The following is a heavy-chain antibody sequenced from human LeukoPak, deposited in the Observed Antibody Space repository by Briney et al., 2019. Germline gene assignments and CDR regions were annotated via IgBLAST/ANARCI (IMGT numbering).Heavy chain of an antibody. Sequence: GGSLRLSCAASGFTFSSYAMHWVRQAPGKGLEWVAVISYDGSNKYYADSVKGRFTISRDNSKNTLYLQMNSLRAEDTAVYYCAKDIMALDIWGQGTMVTVSS. J-gene: IGHJ3*02. CDR1: GFTFSSYA. CDR2: ISYDGSNK. D-gene: IGHD3-16*01. CDR3: AKDIMALDI. V-gene: IGHV3-30*04.